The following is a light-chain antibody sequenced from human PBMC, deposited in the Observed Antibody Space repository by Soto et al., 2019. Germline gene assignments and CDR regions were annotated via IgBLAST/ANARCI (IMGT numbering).Light chain of an antibody. Sequence: DIQMTQSPSSVSASLGDRFTITCRASQDISSWLAWYQQKPGKAPKLLIYAASNLQNGVPSRFSGSGFGTDFTLTISSLQPEDFATYYCQQANSFPRTLGQGTKVDI. CDR2: AAS. CDR1: QDISSW. J-gene: IGKJ1*01. V-gene: IGKV1-12*01. CDR3: QQANSFPRT.